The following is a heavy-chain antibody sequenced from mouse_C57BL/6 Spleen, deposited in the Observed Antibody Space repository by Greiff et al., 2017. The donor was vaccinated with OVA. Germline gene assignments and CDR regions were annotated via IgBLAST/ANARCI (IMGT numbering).Heavy chain of an antibody. Sequence: EVQGVESGGGLVKPGGSLKLSCAASGFTFSSYAMSWVRQTPEKRLEWVATISDGGSYTYYPDNVKGRFTISRDNAKNNLYLQMSHLKSEDTAMYYCAREGVYYGYDDVWYFDVWGTGTTVTVSS. V-gene: IGHV5-4*01. CDR2: ISDGGSYT. D-gene: IGHD2-2*01. CDR1: GFTFSSYA. J-gene: IGHJ1*03. CDR3: AREGVYYGYDDVWYFDV.